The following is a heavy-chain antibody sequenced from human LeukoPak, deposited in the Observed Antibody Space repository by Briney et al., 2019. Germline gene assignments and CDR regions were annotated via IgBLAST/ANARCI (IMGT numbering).Heavy chain of an antibody. CDR2: IYHSGST. D-gene: IGHD6-13*01. CDR3: ATGYSSTWYYFDY. J-gene: IGHJ4*02. V-gene: IGHV4-59*01. Sequence: PSETLSLTCTVSGDPISSYYWSWIRQPPGKGLEGIGYIYHSGSTNYNPSLKSRVTISADTSKDQFSLKLASVTAADTAVYYCATGYSSTWYYFDYWGQGTLVTVSS. CDR1: GDPISSYY.